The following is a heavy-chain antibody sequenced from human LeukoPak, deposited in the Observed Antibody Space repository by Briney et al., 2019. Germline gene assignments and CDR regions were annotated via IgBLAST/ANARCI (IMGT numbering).Heavy chain of an antibody. J-gene: IGHJ4*02. V-gene: IGHV1-18*01. Sequence: ASVKVSCKASGYKFDNFGITWVRQAPGQGLEWMGWISVYDDNTDYAQKFQGRVTMTTDTATRIAYMELRSLTSDDTAVYFCAKAYPPMAPGGTGSDFDYWGQGSLVIVST. CDR3: AKAYPPMAPGGTGSDFDY. CDR2: ISVYDDNT. CDR1: GYKFDNFG. D-gene: IGHD1-26*01.